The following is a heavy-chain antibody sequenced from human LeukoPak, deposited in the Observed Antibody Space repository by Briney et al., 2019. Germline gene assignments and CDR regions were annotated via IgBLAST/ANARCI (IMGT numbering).Heavy chain of an antibody. CDR2: ISGDGGST. CDR3: AKGSGGSGSSPIDY. J-gene: IGHJ4*02. V-gene: IGHV3-43*02. D-gene: IGHD3-10*01. CDR1: GFTFDDYA. Sequence: PGGSPRLSCAASGFTFDDYAMHWVRQAPGKGLEWVSLISGDGGSTYYADSVKGRFTISRDNSKNSLYLQMNSLRTEDTALYYCAKGSGGSGSSPIDYWGQGTLVTVSS.